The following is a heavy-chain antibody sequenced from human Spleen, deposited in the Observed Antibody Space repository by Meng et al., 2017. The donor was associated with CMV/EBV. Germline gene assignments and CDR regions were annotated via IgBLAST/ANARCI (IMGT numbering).Heavy chain of an antibody. Sequence: SETLSLTCTVSGGSINNYYWSWIRQPPGKGLEWIGYIYDSGNTYYNPSLKSRVTISADTSKNQFSLKLSSVTAADTAVYYCARELAAAGNFDYWGQGTLVTVSS. CDR3: ARELAAAGNFDY. CDR1: GGSINNYY. V-gene: IGHV4-59*01. CDR2: IYDSGNT. J-gene: IGHJ4*02. D-gene: IGHD6-13*01.